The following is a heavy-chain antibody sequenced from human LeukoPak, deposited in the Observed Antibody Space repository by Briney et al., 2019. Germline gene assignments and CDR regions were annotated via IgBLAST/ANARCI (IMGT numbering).Heavy chain of an antibody. CDR1: GGSISSSSYY. J-gene: IGHJ5*02. CDR2: IYYSGST. Sequence: PSETLSLTCTVSGGSISSSSYYWGWIRQPPGKGLEWIGSIYYSGSTYYNPSLKSRVTISVDTSKNQFSLKLSSVTAADTAVYYCARSYSSSWYGFDPWGQGTLVTVSS. CDR3: ARSYSSSWYGFDP. D-gene: IGHD6-13*01. V-gene: IGHV4-39*07.